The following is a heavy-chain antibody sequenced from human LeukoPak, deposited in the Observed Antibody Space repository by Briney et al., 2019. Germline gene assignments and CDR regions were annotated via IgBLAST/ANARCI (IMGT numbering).Heavy chain of an antibody. CDR2: INPYNGNT. J-gene: IGHJ6*03. CDR3: ARSIFGVVYYMDV. V-gene: IGHV1-18*01. Sequence: ASVKVSCKASGYTFTSYGINWVRQAPGQGLEWMGCINPYNGNTNYAQKLQGRVTMTTDTSTSTAYMELRSLRSDDTAVYYCARSIFGVVYYMDVWGKGTTVTVSS. D-gene: IGHD3-3*01. CDR1: GYTFTSYG.